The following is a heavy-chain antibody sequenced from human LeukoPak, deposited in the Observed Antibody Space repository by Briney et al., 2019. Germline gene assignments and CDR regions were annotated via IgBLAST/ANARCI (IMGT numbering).Heavy chain of an antibody. Sequence: PGGSLRLSCAASGFSFRSYGIHWVRQAPGKGLEWVAVIGSDGSKKYYADSVKGRFIISRDNSKNTLYLQMNSLRTEDTAMYFCAKEIYYDSSAFFDYWGQGTLVTVSS. CDR1: GFSFRSYG. D-gene: IGHD3-22*01. V-gene: IGHV3-30*18. CDR2: IGSDGSKK. J-gene: IGHJ4*02. CDR3: AKEIYYDSSAFFDY.